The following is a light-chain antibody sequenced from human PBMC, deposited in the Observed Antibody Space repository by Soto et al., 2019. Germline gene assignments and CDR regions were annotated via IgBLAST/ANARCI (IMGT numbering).Light chain of an antibody. CDR2: GAS. CDR1: QSVSSSY. CDR3: QQHGSSPRT. Sequence: EIVLTQSPGTLSLSPGERATLSCRASQSVSSSYLAWYQQKPGQAPRLLIYGASSRATGIPDRFSGSGSGTHFTLTISRLETEDFSVYYCQQHGSSPRTFGQGTKVEIK. J-gene: IGKJ1*01. V-gene: IGKV3-20*01.